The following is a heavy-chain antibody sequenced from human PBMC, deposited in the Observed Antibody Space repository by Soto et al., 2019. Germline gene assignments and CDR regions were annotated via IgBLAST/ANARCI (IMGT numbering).Heavy chain of an antibody. J-gene: IGHJ4*02. CDR2: ISSSSTI. CDR3: AKAISDYYAPFEF. Sequence: GGSLRLSCAASGFTFSSYSMNWVRQAPGKGLEWVSYISSSSTINYADSVKGRFSISRDNSKNTLYLQMNSLRAEDTAVYYCAKAISDYYAPFEFWGQGTLVTVSS. CDR1: GFTFSSYS. D-gene: IGHD3-22*01. V-gene: IGHV3-48*01.